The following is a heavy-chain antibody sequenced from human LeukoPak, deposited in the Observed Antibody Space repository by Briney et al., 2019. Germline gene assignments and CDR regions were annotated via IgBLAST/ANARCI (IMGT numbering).Heavy chain of an antibody. CDR2: IWFDGSNK. CDR3: AKDYGTASNWFDP. V-gene: IGHV3-33*06. CDR1: RFTFSSYG. Sequence: PGGSLTLSCAASRFTFSSYGMHWVRQAPGKGLEWVALIWFDGSNKYYADSVKGRFTISRDNSKNTLYLQMNSLRAEDSAVYSCAKDYGTASNWFDPWGQGTLVTVSS. D-gene: IGHD3-10*01. J-gene: IGHJ5*02.